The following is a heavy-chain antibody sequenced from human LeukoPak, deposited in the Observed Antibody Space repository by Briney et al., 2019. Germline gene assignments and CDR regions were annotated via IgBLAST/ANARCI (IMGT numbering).Heavy chain of an antibody. CDR1: GYTFTSYY. J-gene: IGHJ1*01. V-gene: IGHV1-46*01. CDR2: INPSGGST. CDR3: ARGDYYDSSGYLVRPPEYFQH. D-gene: IGHD3-22*01. Sequence: ASVKVSCKASGYTFTSYYMHWVRQAPGQGLEWMGIINPSGGSTSYAQKFQGRVTMTRDMSTSTVYMELSSLGSEDTAVYYCARGDYYDSSGYLVRPPEYFQHWGQGTLVTVSS.